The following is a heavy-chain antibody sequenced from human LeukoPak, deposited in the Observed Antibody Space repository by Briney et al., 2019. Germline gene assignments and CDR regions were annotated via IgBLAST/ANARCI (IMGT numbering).Heavy chain of an antibody. D-gene: IGHD5-12*01. CDR3: ARAEPWIHQQFDY. V-gene: IGHV4-34*01. Sequence: SETLSLTCAVYGGSFSGYYWSWIRKPPGKGLEWIGEINHSGSTNYNPSLKSRVTISVDTSRNQFSLKLSSVTAADTAVYYWARAEPWIHQQFDYWGQGTLVTVSS. CDR2: INHSGST. CDR1: GGSFSGYY. J-gene: IGHJ4*02.